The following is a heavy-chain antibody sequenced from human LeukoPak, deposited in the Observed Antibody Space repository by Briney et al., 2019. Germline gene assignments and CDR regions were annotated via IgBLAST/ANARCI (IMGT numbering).Heavy chain of an antibody. CDR1: GYTFTSYA. V-gene: IGHV7-4-1*02. J-gene: IGHJ5*02. CDR2: INTNTGKP. D-gene: IGHD3-9*01. CDR3: ARDPTANYDILTGCFDP. Sequence: ASVKVSCKASGYTFTSYAMNWVRQAPGQGLEWMGWINTNTGKPTYAQGFTGRFVFSLDTSVSTAYLQISSLKAEDTTVYYCARDPTANYDILTGCFDPWGQGTLVTVSS.